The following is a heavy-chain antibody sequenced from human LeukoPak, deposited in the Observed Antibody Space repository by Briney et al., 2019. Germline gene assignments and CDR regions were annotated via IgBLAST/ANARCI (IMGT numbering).Heavy chain of an antibody. CDR3: ARDGDSSGYPGIIDY. J-gene: IGHJ4*02. D-gene: IGHD3-22*01. CDR2: IYTSGST. Sequence: PSETLSLTCTVSGGSISSYYWSWIRQPAGKGLEWIGRIYTSGSTNYNPSLKSRVTMSVDTSKNQFSLKLSSVTAADTAVYYCARDGDSSGYPGIIDYWGQGTLVTVSS. CDR1: GGSISSYY. V-gene: IGHV4-4*07.